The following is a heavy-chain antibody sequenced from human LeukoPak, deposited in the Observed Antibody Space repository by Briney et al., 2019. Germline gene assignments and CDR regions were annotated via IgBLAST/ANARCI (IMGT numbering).Heavy chain of an antibody. CDR2: ISDSGGRT. D-gene: IGHD6-13*01. CDR3: ARVASSSWYSLFDP. J-gene: IGHJ5*02. CDR1: GITLSNYG. V-gene: IGHV3-23*01. Sequence: GGSLRLSCAVSGITLSNYGMSWVRQAPGKGLEWVAGISDSGGRTNYADSVKGRFTISRDNPKNALYLQMNSLRAEDTAVYYCARVASSSWYSLFDPWGQGTLVTVSS.